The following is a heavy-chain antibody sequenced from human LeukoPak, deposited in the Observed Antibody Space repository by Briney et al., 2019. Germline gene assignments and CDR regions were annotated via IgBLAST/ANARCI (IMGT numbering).Heavy chain of an antibody. CDR2: ISVSGGST. V-gene: IGHV3-23*01. Sequence: PGGSLRLSCAASGFTFSSYAMNWVRQAPGKGLEWVSAISVSGGSTYYADSVKGRFTISRDNSKNTLYLQMNSLRAEDTAVYYCAKDVGSPLPPGIDYWGQGTLVTVSS. D-gene: IGHD1-1*01. CDR3: AKDVGSPLPPGIDY. CDR1: GFTFSSYA. J-gene: IGHJ4*02.